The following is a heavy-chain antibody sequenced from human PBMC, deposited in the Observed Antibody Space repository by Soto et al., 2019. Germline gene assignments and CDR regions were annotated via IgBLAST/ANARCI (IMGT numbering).Heavy chain of an antibody. CDR2: INPNSGGT. Sequence: GASVKVSCKASGYTFTGYYMHWVRQAPGQGLEWMGWINPNSGGTNYAQKFKGWVTMTRDTSISTAYMKLSRLRSDDTAVYYCARGGSIVLVPGPSCYGMDVWGQGTTVTVSS. CDR3: ARGGSIVLVPGPSCYGMDV. V-gene: IGHV1-2*04. J-gene: IGHJ6*02. D-gene: IGHD2-2*01. CDR1: GYTFTGYY.